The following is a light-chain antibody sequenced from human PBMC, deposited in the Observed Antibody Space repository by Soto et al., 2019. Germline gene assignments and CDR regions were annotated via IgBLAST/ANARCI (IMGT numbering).Light chain of an antibody. CDR1: QDISNY. CDR3: QQYDNLPPYT. CDR2: DAS. Sequence: DIQMTQSPSSLSASVGDRVTITCQASQDISNYLNWYQQKPGKAPKLLIYDASNLETGVPSRFSASGSGRDFTFTISSLQPEDIATYYCQQYDNLPPYTFGQGTKLEIK. J-gene: IGKJ2*01. V-gene: IGKV1-33*01.